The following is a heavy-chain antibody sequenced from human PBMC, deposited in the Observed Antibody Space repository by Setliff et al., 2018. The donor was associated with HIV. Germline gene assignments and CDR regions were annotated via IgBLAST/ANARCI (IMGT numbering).Heavy chain of an antibody. Sequence: GASVKVSCKASGYTFSAYYMHWVRQAPGQGLEWMGWINPNSGGTNYAQKFQGRVTMTRDTSISTAYMELSRLRSDDTAVYYCARDRGEVPCNSTSCYVYYYMDVWGKGTTVTVSS. V-gene: IGHV1-2*02. CDR3: ARDRGEVPCNSTSCYVYYYMDV. CDR1: GYTFSAYY. CDR2: INPNSGGT. D-gene: IGHD2-2*01. J-gene: IGHJ6*03.